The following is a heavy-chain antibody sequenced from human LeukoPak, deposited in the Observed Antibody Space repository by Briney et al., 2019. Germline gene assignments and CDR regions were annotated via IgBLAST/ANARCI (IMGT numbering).Heavy chain of an antibody. J-gene: IGHJ4*02. D-gene: IGHD3-22*01. CDR2: ISGSGGST. V-gene: IGHV3-23*01. Sequence: GGSLRLSCAASGFTFSSYAMSWVRQAPGKGLEWVSAISGSGGSTYYADSVKGRFTISRDNSKNTLYLQMNSLRAEDTAVYYCAKDHRYYYYDSSGLAKLALQYYFDYWGQGTLVTVSS. CDR3: AKDHRYYYYDSSGLAKLALQYYFDY. CDR1: GFTFSSYA.